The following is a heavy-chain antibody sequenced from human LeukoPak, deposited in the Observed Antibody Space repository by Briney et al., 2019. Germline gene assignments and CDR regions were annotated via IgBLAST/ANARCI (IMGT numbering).Heavy chain of an antibody. Sequence: PGGSLRLSCAASGFTFSSYAMSWVRQAPGKGLEWVSAISGSGGSTYYADSVKGRFTISRDNSKNTLYLQMNSLRAEDTAVYYCAKDDRYYDILTGYYPGDYWGQGTLVTVSS. CDR3: AKDDRYYDILTGYYPGDY. V-gene: IGHV3-23*01. CDR2: ISGSGGST. CDR1: GFTFSSYA. D-gene: IGHD3-9*01. J-gene: IGHJ4*02.